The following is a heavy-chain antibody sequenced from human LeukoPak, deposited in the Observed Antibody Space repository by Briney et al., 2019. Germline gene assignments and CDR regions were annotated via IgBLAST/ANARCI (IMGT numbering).Heavy chain of an antibody. Sequence: GGSLRLSCAASGFTFSSYGMSWVRQAPGKGLEWVSGISGSGGTTYYADSVKGRFTISRDNSKNTLYLQMNSLRAEDTAVYYCAKDLHPSDYWGQGALVTVSS. V-gene: IGHV3-23*01. CDR1: GFTFSSYG. J-gene: IGHJ4*02. CDR3: AKDLHPSDY. CDR2: ISGSGGTT.